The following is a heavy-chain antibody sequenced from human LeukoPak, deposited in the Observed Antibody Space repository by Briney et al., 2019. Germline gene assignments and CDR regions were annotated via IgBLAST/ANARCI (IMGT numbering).Heavy chain of an antibody. CDR2: ISGSGGST. CDR1: GFTFSSYA. D-gene: IGHD3-9*01. J-gene: IGHJ4*02. CDR3: AKVHHDILTGRGDY. Sequence: QPGGSLSLSCAASGFTFSSYAMSWVRQAPGKGLEWVSAISGSGGSTYYADSVKGRFTISRDNSKNTLYLQMNSLRAEDTAVYYCAKVHHDILTGRGDYWGQGTLVTVSS. V-gene: IGHV3-23*01.